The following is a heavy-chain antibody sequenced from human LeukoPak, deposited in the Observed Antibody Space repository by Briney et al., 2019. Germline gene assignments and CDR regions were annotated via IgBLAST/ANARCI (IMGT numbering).Heavy chain of an antibody. V-gene: IGHV4-59*08. D-gene: IGHD3-9*01. Sequence: PSETLSLTCTVSGGSISSYYWSWIRQPPGKGLEWIGYIYYSGSTNYNPSLKSRVTISVDTSKNQFSLKLSSVTAADTAVYYCAASTAHYDILTGYFDYWGQGTLVTVSS. CDR1: GGSISSYY. J-gene: IGHJ4*02. CDR2: IYYSGST. CDR3: AASTAHYDILTGYFDY.